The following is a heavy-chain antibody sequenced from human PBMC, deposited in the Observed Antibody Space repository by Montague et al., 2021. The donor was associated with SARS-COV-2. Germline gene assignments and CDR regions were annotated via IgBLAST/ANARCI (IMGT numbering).Heavy chain of an antibody. CDR1: GGSIASGYNY. D-gene: IGHD3-22*01. CDR2: MHSSGST. Sequence: TLSLTCTVSGGSIASGYNYWSWLRQPAGRGLEWIGRMHSSGSTDYNPSLKSRVTISVDLPKNQFSLKLNSVTAADTAVYYCARAGRYYDSSGYWNAFHVWGQGTLVTVSS. V-gene: IGHV4-61*02. CDR3: ARAGRYYDSSGYWNAFHV. J-gene: IGHJ3*01.